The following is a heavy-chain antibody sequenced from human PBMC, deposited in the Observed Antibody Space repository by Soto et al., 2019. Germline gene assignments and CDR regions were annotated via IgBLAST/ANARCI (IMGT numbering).Heavy chain of an antibody. CDR2: IIPIFGTA. D-gene: IGHD6-13*01. V-gene: IGHV1-69*01. Sequence: QVQLVQSGAEVKKPGSSVKVSCKASGGTFSSYAISWVRQAPGHGLEWMGGIIPIFGTANYAQKFQGKVTITADESTSTAYMELSSLRSEDTAVYYCARDPPRSEKQQLEPIDYWGQGTLVTVSS. CDR1: GGTFSSYA. J-gene: IGHJ4*02. CDR3: ARDPPRSEKQQLEPIDY.